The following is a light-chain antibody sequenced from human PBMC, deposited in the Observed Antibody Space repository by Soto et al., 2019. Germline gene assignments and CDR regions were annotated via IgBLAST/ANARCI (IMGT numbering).Light chain of an antibody. V-gene: IGKV3-11*01. Sequence: EIVLTQSPATLSLSPGERATLSCRASQSVNSNLAWYQQQPGQAPRLLIYDVSNRATGIPARFSGNGSGTDFTLTISSLEPEDFAVYYCQQRGNWPRTFGQGTKVEIK. CDR2: DVS. J-gene: IGKJ1*01. CDR3: QQRGNWPRT. CDR1: QSVNSN.